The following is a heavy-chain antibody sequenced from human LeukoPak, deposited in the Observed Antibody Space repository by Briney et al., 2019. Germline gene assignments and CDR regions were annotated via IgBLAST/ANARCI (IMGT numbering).Heavy chain of an antibody. CDR2: FDPEDGET. V-gene: IGHV1-24*01. Sequence: GASVKVSCKVSGYTLTELSMHWVRQAPGKGLEWMRGFDPEDGETIYAQKFQGRVTMTEDTSTDTAYMELSSLRSEDTAVYYCATGRIVATLYGMDVWGQGTTVTVSS. CDR3: ATGRIVATLYGMDV. D-gene: IGHD5-12*01. J-gene: IGHJ6*02. CDR1: GYTLTELS.